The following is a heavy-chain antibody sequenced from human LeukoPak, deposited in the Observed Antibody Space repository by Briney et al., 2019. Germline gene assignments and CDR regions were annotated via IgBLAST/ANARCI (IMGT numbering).Heavy chain of an antibody. CDR1: GFTFSSYA. J-gene: IGHJ4*02. CDR2: ISASGDST. D-gene: IGHD1-14*01. CDR3: ARYIRSPLYYFDY. Sequence: GGSLRLSCAASGFTFSSYAMGWARQAPGKGLEWVSTISASGDSTYYADSVKGRFTIFRDLSRNTLYVQMNSLRAEDTAVYYCARYIRSPLYYFDYWGRGTLVTVSS. V-gene: IGHV3-23*01.